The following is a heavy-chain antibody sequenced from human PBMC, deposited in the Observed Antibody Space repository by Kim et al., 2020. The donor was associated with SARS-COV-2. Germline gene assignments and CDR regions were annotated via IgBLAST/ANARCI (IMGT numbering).Heavy chain of an antibody. J-gene: IGHJ4*02. V-gene: IGHV4-34*01. CDR2: INHSGST. CDR3: RNENDSDPFDY. Sequence: SETLSLTCAVYGGSFSGYYWSWIRQPPGKGLEWIGEINHSGSTNYNPSLKSRVTISVDTSKNQFSLKLSSVTAADTAVYYCRNENDSDPFDYWGQGTLVTVSS. D-gene: IGHD3-22*01. CDR1: GGSFSGYY.